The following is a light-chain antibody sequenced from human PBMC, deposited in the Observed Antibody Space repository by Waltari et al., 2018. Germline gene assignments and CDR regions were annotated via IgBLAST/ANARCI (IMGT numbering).Light chain of an antibody. CDR3: RQYNYWPWT. J-gene: IGKJ1*01. Sequence: EIVMTQSPATLSMSPGESATLSCRASQSLNSAFAWYQQKPGQAPRLLISSPSTRATGTPARFSGSGSGTEFTLTISSLQSEDFAIYYCRQYNYWPWTFGQGTRVEIK. CDR1: QSLNSA. V-gene: IGKV3D-15*01. CDR2: SPS.